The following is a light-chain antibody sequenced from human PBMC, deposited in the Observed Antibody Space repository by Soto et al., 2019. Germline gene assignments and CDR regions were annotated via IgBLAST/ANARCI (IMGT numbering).Light chain of an antibody. CDR3: QHRANWPLT. V-gene: IGKV3-11*01. CDR2: DAS. CDR1: QSVSSY. J-gene: IGKJ4*01. Sequence: EIVLTQSPATVSLSPGERSTLAGRSSQSVSSYLAWYQQKPGQAPRLLIYDASNRATGIPARFSGSGPGTDFTLTISSLEPEDFALYYCQHRANWPLTFGGGTKVDI.